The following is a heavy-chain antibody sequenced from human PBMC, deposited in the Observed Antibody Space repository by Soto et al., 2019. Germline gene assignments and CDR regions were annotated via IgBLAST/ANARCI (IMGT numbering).Heavy chain of an antibody. J-gene: IGHJ6*02. V-gene: IGHV2-5*02. CDR1: GLSLSTTGVG. CDR3: AHLTTNSTAMDV. CDR2: IYWDDDK. D-gene: IGHD4-17*01. Sequence: SGPTLVNTTPTLTLTCTLSGLSLSTTGVGVGWIRQPPGKALEWLAVIYWDDDKRYSPSVKNRVTTTKDTSKNQVVLTVSNMDPVDTATYYCAHLTTNSTAMDVWGQGTTVTVSS.